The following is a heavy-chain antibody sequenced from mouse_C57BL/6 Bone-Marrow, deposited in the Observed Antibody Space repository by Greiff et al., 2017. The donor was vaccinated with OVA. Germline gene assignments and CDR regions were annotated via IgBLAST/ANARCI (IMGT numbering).Heavy chain of an antibody. CDR1: GYTFTNYW. CDR3: GRGRGVGYFDD. V-gene: IGHV1-52*01. Sequence: VQLLQSGAGLVRPGSSLKLSCTASGYTFTNYWMHWVQQRPIQGLEWIGNINPSDSATHYNQTFKDQATLTRDNSSSTAYMQLSSLTSEDSAVYYCGRGRGVGYFDDWGKGTTVTVSS. CDR2: INPSDSAT. J-gene: IGHJ2*01.